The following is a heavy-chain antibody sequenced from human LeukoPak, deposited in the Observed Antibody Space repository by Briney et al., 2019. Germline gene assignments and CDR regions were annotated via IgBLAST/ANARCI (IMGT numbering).Heavy chain of an antibody. CDR1: GFTFSSYA. Sequence: PGGSLRLSCAASGFTFSSYAMSWVRQAPGKGLEWVSAISGSGGSTYYADSVKGRFTISRDNSKNTLCLQMNSLRAEDTAVYYCAKFPIPRSQPANAFDIWGQGTMVTVSS. CDR3: AKFPIPRSQPANAFDI. V-gene: IGHV3-23*01. CDR2: ISGSGGST. J-gene: IGHJ3*02. D-gene: IGHD2-2*01.